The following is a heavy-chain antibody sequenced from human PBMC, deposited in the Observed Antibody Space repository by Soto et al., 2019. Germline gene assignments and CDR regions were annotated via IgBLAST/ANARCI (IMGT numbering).Heavy chain of an antibody. Sequence: QVQLVESGGGVVQPGRSLRLSCRASGFIFSNYGMHWVHKAAGKGLEWVAVVWYDGSNKYYADSVKGRFTISRDNSKSTLYLQMSSLRAEDTALYYCARAGDTSLGIRELGAFDIWGQGTKVTVSS. CDR3: ARAGDTSLGIRELGAFDI. CDR2: VWYDGSNK. J-gene: IGHJ3*02. D-gene: IGHD2-21*01. V-gene: IGHV3-33*01. CDR1: GFIFSNYG.